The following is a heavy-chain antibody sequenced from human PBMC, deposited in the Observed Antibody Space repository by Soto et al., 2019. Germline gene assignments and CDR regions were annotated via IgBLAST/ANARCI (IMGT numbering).Heavy chain of an antibody. D-gene: IGHD1-1*01. V-gene: IGHV1-69*13. J-gene: IGHJ6*02. CDR3: ARGRGTHPLYYYYGMDV. Sequence: GASVKVSCKASGGTFSSYAISWVRQAPGQGLEWMGGIIPIFGTANYAQKFQGRVTITADESTSTAYMELSSLRSEDTAVYYCARGRGTHPLYYYYGMDVWGQGTTVTVSS. CDR2: IIPIFGTA. CDR1: GGTFSSYA.